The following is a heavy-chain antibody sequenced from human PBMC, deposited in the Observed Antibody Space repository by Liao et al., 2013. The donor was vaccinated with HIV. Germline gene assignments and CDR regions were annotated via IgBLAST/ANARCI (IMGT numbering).Heavy chain of an antibody. Sequence: VQLQESGPGLVKSSQSLSLTCSVSGASISSGEHYWSWIRQSPGKGLEWIGYVYYSGSTYYNPSLKSRVAISVDTSKNQFSLKLGSVTAADTAVYYCASAAGGARPPSRYYMDVWGDRDRRSPSP. D-gene: IGHD3-10*01. V-gene: IGHV4-30-4*08. CDR2: VYYSGST. CDR1: GASISSGEHY. J-gene: IGHJ6*03. CDR3: ASAAGGARPPSRYYMDV.